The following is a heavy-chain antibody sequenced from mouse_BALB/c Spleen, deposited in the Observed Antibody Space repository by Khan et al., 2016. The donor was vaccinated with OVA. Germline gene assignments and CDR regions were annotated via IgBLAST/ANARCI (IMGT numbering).Heavy chain of an antibody. CDR1: GYTFTSYT. Sequence: QVQLKESGAELARPGASVKMSCKASGYTFTSYTIHWIKERPGQGLEWIGSINPSNGYTNYNQKFKDKATLTTDKSSTTAYLQLSSLTSDDSAVYNCVRDGAYHRNDGWFAYWGQGTRVTVSA. D-gene: IGHD2-14*01. CDR2: INPSNGYT. CDR3: VRDGAYHRNDGWFAY. V-gene: IGHV1-4*01. J-gene: IGHJ3*01.